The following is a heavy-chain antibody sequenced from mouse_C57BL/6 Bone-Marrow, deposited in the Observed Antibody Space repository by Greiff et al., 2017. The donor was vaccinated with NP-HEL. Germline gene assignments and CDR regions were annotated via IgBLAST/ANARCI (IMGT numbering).Heavy chain of an antibody. Sequence: VQLQQSGPELVKPGASVKISCKASGYTFTDYYMNWVKQSHGKSLEWIGDINPNNGGTSYNQKFKGKATLTVDKSSSTAYMELRSLTSEDSAVYYCGITTVVALYYYAMDYWGQGTSVTVSS. V-gene: IGHV1-26*01. CDR1: GYTFTDYY. D-gene: IGHD1-1*01. CDR3: GITTVVALYYYAMDY. CDR2: INPNNGGT. J-gene: IGHJ4*01.